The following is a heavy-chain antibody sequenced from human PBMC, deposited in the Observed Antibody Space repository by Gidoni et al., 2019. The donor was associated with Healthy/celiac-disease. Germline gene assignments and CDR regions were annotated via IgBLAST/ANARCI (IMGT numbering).Heavy chain of an antibody. CDR2: IYPGDSDT. CDR3: ARRYCSGGSCYNADY. Sequence: VQLVQSGAEVKKPGESLKISCKGSGYSFPTYWIGWVRQMPGKGLEWMGIIYPGDSDTRYSPSFQGQVTISADKSSSTAYLQWSSLKASDTAMYYCARRYCSGGSCYNADYWGQGTLVTVSS. J-gene: IGHJ4*02. V-gene: IGHV5-51*03. D-gene: IGHD2-15*01. CDR1: GYSFPTYW.